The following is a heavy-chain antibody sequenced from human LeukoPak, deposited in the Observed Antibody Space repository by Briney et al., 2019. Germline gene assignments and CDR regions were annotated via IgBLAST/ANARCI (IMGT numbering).Heavy chain of an antibody. V-gene: IGHV3-43*02. Sequence: GGSLRLSCAASGCTFGDFSMHWVRQAPGKGLEGVSLIGGDGLTTHYEDSVRGHFTISRNNSKNSLYLQLNGLRTEDTAFYYCAKGLKGVSFSFDYWGRGTLVTVSS. J-gene: IGHJ4*02. CDR1: GCTFGDFS. CDR2: IGGDGLTT. CDR3: AKGLKGVSFSFDY.